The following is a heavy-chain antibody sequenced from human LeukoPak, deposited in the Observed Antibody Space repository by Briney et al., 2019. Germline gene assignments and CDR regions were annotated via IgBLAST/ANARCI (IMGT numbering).Heavy chain of an antibody. CDR3: AKDATSSRFGELLYQIDYFDY. D-gene: IGHD3-10*01. CDR2: ISGSGGST. V-gene: IGHV3-23*01. Sequence: PGRSLRLSCAASGFTFSSYAMHWVRQAPGKGLEWVSAISGSGGSTYYADSVKGRFTISRDNSKNTLYLQMNSLRAEDTAVYYCAKDATSSRFGELLYQIDYFDYWGQGTLVTVSS. J-gene: IGHJ4*02. CDR1: GFTFSSYA.